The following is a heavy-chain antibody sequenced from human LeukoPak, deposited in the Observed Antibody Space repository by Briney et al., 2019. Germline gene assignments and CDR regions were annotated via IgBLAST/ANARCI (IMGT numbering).Heavy chain of an antibody. CDR3: AKERYDSSGYYVDY. J-gene: IGHJ4*02. D-gene: IGHD3-22*01. CDR2: ISGSGGRS. CDR1: GFIFSAYA. Sequence: GGSLRLSCTASGFIFSAYAMSWVRQAPGKGLEWVSAISGSGGRSYYADSMKGRFTISRDNSKNTLYLQMNSLRAEDTAVYYCAKERYDSSGYYVDYWGQGTLVTVSS. V-gene: IGHV3-23*01.